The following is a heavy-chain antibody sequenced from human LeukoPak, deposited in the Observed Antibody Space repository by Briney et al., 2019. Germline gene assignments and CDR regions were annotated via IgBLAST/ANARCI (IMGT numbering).Heavy chain of an antibody. Sequence: GGSLRLSCAASGFTFSSFAMRWVRQAPGKGLEWVSGISGSGSNTYYADSVKGRFTISRDNSKNTLYLQMNRLRAEDTAVYYCAEDLDSSGWYWGVMDVWGQGTTVIVSS. CDR3: AEDLDSSGWYWGVMDV. CDR2: ISGSGSNT. CDR1: GFTFSSFA. D-gene: IGHD6-19*01. J-gene: IGHJ6*02. V-gene: IGHV3-23*01.